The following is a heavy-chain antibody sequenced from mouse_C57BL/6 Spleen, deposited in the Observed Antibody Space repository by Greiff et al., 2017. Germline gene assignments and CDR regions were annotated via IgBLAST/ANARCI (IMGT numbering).Heavy chain of an antibody. CDR3: AREGWYCDV. CDR2: INPNNGGT. V-gene: IGHV1-26*01. J-gene: IGHJ1*03. CDR1: GYTFTDYY. Sequence: EVQLQQSGPELVKPGASVKISCKASGYTFTDYYMNWVKQSHGKSLEWIGDINPNNGGTSYNQKFKGKATLTVDKSSSTAYMELRSLTSEDSAVYYCAREGWYCDVWGTGTTVTVSS.